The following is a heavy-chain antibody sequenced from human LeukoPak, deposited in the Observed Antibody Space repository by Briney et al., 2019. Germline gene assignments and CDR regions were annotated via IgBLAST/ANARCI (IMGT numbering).Heavy chain of an antibody. J-gene: IGHJ4*02. D-gene: IGHD7-27*01. CDR3: ARHVGISF. V-gene: IGHV3-7*01. Sequence: ETLSLTCAVYGGSFSGYYWSWIRQPPVKGLEWVANIREDGTEKNYVDSVKGRFTISRDNAKNSLFLQMSNLRDDDTAIYYCARHVGISFWGQGTLVTVSS. CDR2: IREDGTEK. CDR1: GGSFSGYY.